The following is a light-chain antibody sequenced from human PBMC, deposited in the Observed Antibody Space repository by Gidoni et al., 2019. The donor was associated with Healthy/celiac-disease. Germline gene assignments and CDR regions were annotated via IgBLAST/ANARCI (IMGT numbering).Light chain of an antibody. CDR1: QSVSSN. Sequence: EIVMTQSPATLSVSPGERATLSCRARQSVSSNLAWYQQKPGQAPRLLIYGASTRATGIPARFSGSGSGTEFTLTISSLQSEDFAVYYCQQYNNWPRTFGQXTKLEIK. CDR2: GAS. CDR3: QQYNNWPRT. V-gene: IGKV3-15*01. J-gene: IGKJ2*01.